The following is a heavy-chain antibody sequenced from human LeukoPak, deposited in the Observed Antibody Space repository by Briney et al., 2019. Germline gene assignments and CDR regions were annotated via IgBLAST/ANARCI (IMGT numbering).Heavy chain of an antibody. CDR2: IIPIFGTA. CDR1: GGTFSSYA. D-gene: IGHD2-15*01. V-gene: IGHV1-69*13. CDR3: ARHGLGYGSYSYFYGMDV. Sequence: ASVKVSCTASGGTFSSYAISWVRQAPGQGLEWMGGIIPIFGTANYAQKFQGRVTITADESTSTAYMELSSLRSEDTAVYYCARHGLGYGSYSYFYGMDVWGQGTTVTVSS. J-gene: IGHJ6*02.